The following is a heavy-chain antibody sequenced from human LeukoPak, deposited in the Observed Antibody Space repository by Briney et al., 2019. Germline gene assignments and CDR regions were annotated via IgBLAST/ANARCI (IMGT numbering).Heavy chain of an antibody. CDR1: GYTFTVYY. D-gene: IGHD3-10*01. J-gene: IGHJ3*02. CDR3: ARGRLGSASQYYAFDI. V-gene: IGHV1-2*02. Sequence: ASVKVSFKASGYTFTVYYMHWVRQAPGQGLEWMGWINPNSGDTNYAQKFQGRVTMTRDTSISTAYMELSRLTSDDTAVFYCARGRLGSASQYYAFDIWGQGTMVTVSS. CDR2: INPNSGDT.